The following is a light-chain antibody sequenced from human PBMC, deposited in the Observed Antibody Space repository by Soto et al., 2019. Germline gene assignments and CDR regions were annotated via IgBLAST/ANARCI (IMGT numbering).Light chain of an antibody. Sequence: DIQMTQSPSTLSASVGDRVTITCRASQNINSRLAWYQQKPGKAPKLLIYKASNLESGVPSRFSGSGSGTDFTLTISSLQPDDFATYHCQQYESFFPLTFGGGPKVDIK. V-gene: IGKV1-5*03. J-gene: IGKJ4*01. CDR2: KAS. CDR1: QNINSR. CDR3: QQYESFFPLT.